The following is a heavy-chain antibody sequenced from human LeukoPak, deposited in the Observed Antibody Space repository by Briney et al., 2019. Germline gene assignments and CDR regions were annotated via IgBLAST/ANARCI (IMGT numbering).Heavy chain of an antibody. Sequence: GGSLRLSCAASGFTFRTYGIHWVRQAPGKGLEWVAVISYDGTNKYYADSVKGRFTISRDNSKNTLYLQMNSLRAEDTAVYYCAEDDALYSSGWYVRGDFDYWGQGTLVTVSS. CDR1: GFTFRTYG. V-gene: IGHV3-30*18. J-gene: IGHJ4*02. CDR2: ISYDGTNK. CDR3: AEDDALYSSGWYVRGDFDY. D-gene: IGHD6-19*01.